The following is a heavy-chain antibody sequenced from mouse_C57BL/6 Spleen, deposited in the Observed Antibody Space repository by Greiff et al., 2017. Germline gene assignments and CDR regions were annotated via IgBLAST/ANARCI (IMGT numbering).Heavy chain of an antibody. V-gene: IGHV1-42*01. Sequence: EVQVVESGPELVKPGASVKISCKASGYSFTGYYMNWVKQSPEKSLEWIGEINPSTGGTTYNQKFKAKATLTVDKSSSTAYMQLKSLTSEDSAVYYCARGGGDDGYWGQGTTLTVSS. CDR1: GYSFTGYY. CDR2: INPSTGGT. J-gene: IGHJ2*01. D-gene: IGHD2-12*01. CDR3: ARGGGDDGY.